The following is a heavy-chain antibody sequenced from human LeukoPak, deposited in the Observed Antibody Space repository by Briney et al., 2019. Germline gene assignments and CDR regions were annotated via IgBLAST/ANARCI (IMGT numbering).Heavy chain of an antibody. Sequence: SETLSLICSASGGSITRSSYYWSWIRQPPGKGLEWIGYIYYSGSTNYNPSLKSRVTISVDTSKNQFSLKLSSVTAADTAVYYCARLELVVVPAATYRYFDLWGRGTLVTVSS. CDR2: IYYSGST. J-gene: IGHJ2*01. V-gene: IGHV4-61*01. D-gene: IGHD2-2*01. CDR1: GGSITRSSYY. CDR3: ARLELVVVPAATYRYFDL.